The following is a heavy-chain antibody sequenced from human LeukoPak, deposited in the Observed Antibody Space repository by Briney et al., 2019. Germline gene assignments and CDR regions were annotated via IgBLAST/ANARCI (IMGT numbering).Heavy chain of an antibody. CDR3: GWGPYRGYDRDYYGMDV. D-gene: IGHD5-12*01. J-gene: IGHJ6*02. CDR2: INTNNGNP. CDR1: GYTFTSYA. Sequence: ASVKVSCKASGYTFTSYAMHWVRQAPGQGLDWMGWINTNNGNPTYAQGFTGRFVFSLDTSVSTAYLQISSLKAEDTAVYYCGWGPYRGYDRDYYGMDVWGQGTTVTVSS. V-gene: IGHV7-4-1*02.